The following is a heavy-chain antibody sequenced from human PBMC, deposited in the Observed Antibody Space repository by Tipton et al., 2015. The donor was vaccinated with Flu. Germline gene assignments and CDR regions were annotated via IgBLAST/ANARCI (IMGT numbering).Heavy chain of an antibody. CDR3: ARDYRYFDPFYYYGMDV. Sequence: GSLRLSCAASGFTFSSYEMNWVRQAPGKGLEWVSYISSSGSTIYYADSVKGRFTISRDNAKNSLYLQMNSLRAEDTAVHYCARDYRYFDPFYYYGMDVWGQGTTVTVSS. V-gene: IGHV3-48*03. CDR1: GFTFSSYE. J-gene: IGHJ6*02. CDR2: ISSSGSTI. D-gene: IGHD3-9*01.